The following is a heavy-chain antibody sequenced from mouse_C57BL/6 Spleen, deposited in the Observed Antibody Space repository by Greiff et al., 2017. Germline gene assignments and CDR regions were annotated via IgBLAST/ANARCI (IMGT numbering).Heavy chain of an antibody. V-gene: IGHV7-3*01. CDR1: GFTFTDYY. CDR2: IRNKANGYTT. J-gene: IGHJ4*01. D-gene: IGHD2-10*02. CDR3: ARSPSRGAMDY. Sequence: EVHLVESGGGLVQPGGSLSLSCAASGFTFTDYYMSWVRQPPGKALEWLGFIRNKANGYTTEYSASVKGRFTISRDNSQSILYLQMNALRAEDSATYYCARSPSRGAMDYWGQGTSVTVSS.